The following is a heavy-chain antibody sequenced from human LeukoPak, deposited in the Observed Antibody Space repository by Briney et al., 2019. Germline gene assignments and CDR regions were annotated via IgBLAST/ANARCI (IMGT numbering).Heavy chain of an antibody. CDR1: GGSFSGYY. CDR2: TDHGGSA. J-gene: IGHJ4*02. D-gene: IGHD3-9*01. CDR3: ARVTGYMIEDYFDY. V-gene: IGHV4-34*01. Sequence: PSETLSLTCAVYGGSFSGYYWNWVRQPPGKGLEWIGETDHGGSAKYNPSLKSRVTISVDTSKNQFSLKLNSVTAADTAVYYCARVTGYMIEDYFDYWGQGILVTVSS.